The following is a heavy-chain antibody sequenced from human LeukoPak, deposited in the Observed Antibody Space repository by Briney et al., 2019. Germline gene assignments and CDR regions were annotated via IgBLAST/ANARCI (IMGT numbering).Heavy chain of an antibody. CDR1: GFTFSSYG. Sequence: GRSLRLSCAASGFTFSSYGMHWARQAPGKGLEWLAVISYDGSNKYYADSVKGRFTISRDNSKNTLYLQMNSLRAEDTAVYYCAKDLYPLIVGALFDYWGQGTLVTVSS. J-gene: IGHJ4*02. D-gene: IGHD1-26*01. CDR2: ISYDGSNK. CDR3: AKDLYPLIVGALFDY. V-gene: IGHV3-30*18.